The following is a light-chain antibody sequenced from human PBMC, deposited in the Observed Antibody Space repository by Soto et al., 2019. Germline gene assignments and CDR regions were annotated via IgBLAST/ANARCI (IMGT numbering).Light chain of an antibody. Sequence: AIRMTQSPSSFSASTGDRVTITCRSSQGISSYLAWYQQKPGKAPKLLIYAASTFQSGVPSRFSGSGSGTDVSLPISCLQSEAFATYFCQQYYSYPPLPFGGRTQVQIK. CDR1: QGISSY. V-gene: IGKV1-8*01. CDR3: QQYYSYPPLP. J-gene: IGKJ4*01. CDR2: AAS.